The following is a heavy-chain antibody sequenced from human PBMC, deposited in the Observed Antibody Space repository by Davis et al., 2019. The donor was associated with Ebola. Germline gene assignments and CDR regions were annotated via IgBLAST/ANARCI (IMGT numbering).Heavy chain of an antibody. J-gene: IGHJ6*04. V-gene: IGHV3-15*01. CDR1: GSTLSNAW. Sequence: GGSLRPSCPPPGSTLSNAWMSWFGQAQGKGLEWVGRVKTKTDGGTTDYAAPVKGRFTISRDDSEHTLYLQMNSLKTEDTAVYYCTTHTIAVAVSYYYYYGMDVWGKGTTVTVSS. CDR3: TTHTIAVAVSYYYYYGMDV. D-gene: IGHD6-19*01. CDR2: VKTKTDGGTT.